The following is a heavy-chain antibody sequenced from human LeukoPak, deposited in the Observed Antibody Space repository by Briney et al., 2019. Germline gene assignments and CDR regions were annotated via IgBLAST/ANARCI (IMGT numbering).Heavy chain of an antibody. J-gene: IGHJ2*01. CDR3: ARGVYGDNPYWYFDL. V-gene: IGHV3-11*06. Sequence: GGSLRLSCAASGSTFSDYYMSWVRQAPGKGLEWVSYISSSSRYTNYADSVKGRFTISRDNAKNSLYLQMNSLRAEDTAVYYCARGVYGDNPYWYFDLWGRGALVTVSS. CDR1: GSTFSDYY. D-gene: IGHD4-17*01. CDR2: ISSSSRYT.